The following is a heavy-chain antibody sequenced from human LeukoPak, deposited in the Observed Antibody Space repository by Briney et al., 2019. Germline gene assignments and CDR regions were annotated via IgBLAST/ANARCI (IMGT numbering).Heavy chain of an antibody. CDR2: MNPNSGNT. D-gene: IGHD6-6*01. CDR3: ARGASRSFDY. J-gene: IGHJ4*02. CDR1: GYTFTTYD. Sequence: ASVKVSRKASGYTFTTYDINWVRQATGQGLEWMGWMNPNSGNTGYAQKFRGRLIITRDTSISTAYMELSSLRSEDTAVYYCARGASRSFDYWGQGTLVTVSS. V-gene: IGHV1-8*03.